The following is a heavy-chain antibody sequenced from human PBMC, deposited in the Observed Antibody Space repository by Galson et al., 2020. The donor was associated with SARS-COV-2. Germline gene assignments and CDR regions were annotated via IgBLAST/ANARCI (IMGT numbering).Heavy chain of an antibody. D-gene: IGHD3-10*02. V-gene: IGHV3-23*01. CDR2: TSATT. J-gene: IGHJ6*03. Sequence: ESLKISCVASGFTFSRYGMSWVRQAPGQGLEWVATTSATTYYADSVRRRLIISRDDSNNILYLQMNGLSADDTAVYYCAKDFVRGIGYMDVWGPGTTVTVSS. CDR3: AKDFVRGIGYMDV. CDR1: GFTFSRYG.